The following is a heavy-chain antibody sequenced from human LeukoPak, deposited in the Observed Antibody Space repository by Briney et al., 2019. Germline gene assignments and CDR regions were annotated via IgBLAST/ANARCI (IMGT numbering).Heavy chain of an antibody. D-gene: IGHD3-9*01. CDR3: ATQYYDILTGYSSRIY. V-gene: IGHV4-34*01. CDR1: GGSFSGYY. CDR2: INHSGST. J-gene: IGHJ4*02. Sequence: SETLSLTCAVYGGSFSGYYWSWIRQPPGKGLEWIGEINHSGSTNYNPSLKSRVTISVDTSKNQFSLKLSSVTAADTAVYYCATQYYDILTGYSSRIYWGQGTLVTVSS.